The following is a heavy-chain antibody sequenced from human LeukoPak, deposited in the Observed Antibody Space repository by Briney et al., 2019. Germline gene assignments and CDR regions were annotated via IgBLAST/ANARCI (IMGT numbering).Heavy chain of an antibody. CDR3: AKGSGTSRPYYLDY. V-gene: IGHV3-23*01. J-gene: IGHJ4*02. Sequence: GGSLRLSCAASGFAFNSYVMTWVRQAPGKGLDWFSAISGSGDSTYYADSVKGRFTIPRDSSRSTMYLQMTSLTAEDTAVYYCAKGSGTSRPYYLDYWGRGTLVTVSS. CDR2: ISGSGDST. D-gene: IGHD6-25*01. CDR1: GFAFNSYV.